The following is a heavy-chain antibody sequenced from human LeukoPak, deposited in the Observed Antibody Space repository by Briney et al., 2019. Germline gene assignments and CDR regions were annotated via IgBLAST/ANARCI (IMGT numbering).Heavy chain of an antibody. CDR3: ARDGFGVVPPAYYFDY. CDR1: GFTFSSYW. D-gene: IGHD2-2*01. Sequence: GGSLRLSCAASGFTFSSYWMHWVRQAPGKGLVWVSRINTDGSSTSYADSVKGRFTISRDNAKNTLYLQMNSLRAEDTAVYYCARDGFGVVPPAYYFDYWGQGTLVTVSS. CDR2: INTDGSST. J-gene: IGHJ4*02. V-gene: IGHV3-74*01.